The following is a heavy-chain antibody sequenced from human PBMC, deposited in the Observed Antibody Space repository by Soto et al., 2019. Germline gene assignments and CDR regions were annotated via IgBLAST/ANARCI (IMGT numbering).Heavy chain of an antibody. D-gene: IGHD3-10*01. J-gene: IGHJ6*02. CDR1: GDSVTSVSDY. CDR2: IYYSGSA. CDR3: ARGVGFGYYYYHMGL. V-gene: IGHV4-61*01. Sequence: SETLSLTCTVSGDSVTSVSDYRSWIRQPPGKGLEWIGYIYYSGSADYNPSLGSRVTISIDTSKNQFSLKLTSVTAADTAVYYCARGVGFGYYYYHMGLWGQGTTVTVSS.